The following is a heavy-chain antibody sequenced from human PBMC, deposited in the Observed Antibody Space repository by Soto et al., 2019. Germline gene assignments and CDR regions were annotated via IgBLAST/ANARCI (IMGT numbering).Heavy chain of an antibody. CDR2: IDDTESA. CDR3: ARASSSSSAADY. D-gene: IGHD6-6*01. Sequence: QVQLQESGPGLVKTSQTLSLTCNVSGESISSGGYYWRWIRHHPGKGLEWIGYIDDTESAYYNPSLKSRVTISMDTSKNQFAMRLSSVTAADTAVYYCARASSSSSAADYWGQGILGTVSS. V-gene: IGHV4-31*03. J-gene: IGHJ4*02. CDR1: GESISSGGYY.